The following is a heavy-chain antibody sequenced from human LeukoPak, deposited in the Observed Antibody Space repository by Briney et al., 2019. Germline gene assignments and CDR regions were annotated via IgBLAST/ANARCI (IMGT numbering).Heavy chain of an antibody. CDR1: GGSISSVGYY. J-gene: IGHJ5*02. D-gene: IGHD6-19*01. Sequence: SETLSLTCTVSGGSISSVGYYWSWIRQHPGKGLEWIGYIYYSGSTYYNPSLKSRVTISVDTSKNQFSLKLSSVTAADTAVYYCARDGRGSGWYPNWFDPWGQGTLVTVSS. V-gene: IGHV4-31*03. CDR3: ARDGRGSGWYPNWFDP. CDR2: IYYSGST.